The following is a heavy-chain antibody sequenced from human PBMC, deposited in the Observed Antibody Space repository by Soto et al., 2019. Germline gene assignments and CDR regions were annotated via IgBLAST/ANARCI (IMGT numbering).Heavy chain of an antibody. V-gene: IGHV1-69*13. CDR2: IIPIFGTA. J-gene: IGHJ6*02. CDR1: GGTFSSYA. CDR3: ASARDEQQLVLFNYYYGMDV. Sequence: VKVSCKASGGTFSSYAISWVRQAPGQGLEWMGGIIPIFGTANYAQKFQGRVTITADESTSTAYMELSSLRSEDTAVYYCASARDEQQLVLFNYYYGMDVWGQGTTVTVS. D-gene: IGHD6-13*01.